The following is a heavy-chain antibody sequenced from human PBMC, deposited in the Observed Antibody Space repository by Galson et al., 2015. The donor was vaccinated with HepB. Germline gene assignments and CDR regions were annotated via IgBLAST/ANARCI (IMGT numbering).Heavy chain of an antibody. Sequence: SLRLSCAGSGITFSDSAMHWVRQASGKGLVWLGRIRSKRNNHATAYAASLKGRFTISRDDSRNTAYLQMDSLKIEDTAIYYCTSRGDLSYWGQGTLVTVSS. J-gene: IGHJ4*02. CDR1: GITFSDSA. D-gene: IGHD3-10*01. CDR3: TSRGDLSY. CDR2: IRSKRNNHAT. V-gene: IGHV3-73*01.